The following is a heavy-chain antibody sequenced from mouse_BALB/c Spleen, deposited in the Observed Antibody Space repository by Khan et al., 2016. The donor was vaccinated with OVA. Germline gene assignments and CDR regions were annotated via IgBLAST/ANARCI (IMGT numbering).Heavy chain of an antibody. V-gene: IGHV3-8*02. Sequence: EVQLQESGPSLVKPSQTLSLTCSVTGDSITSGYWCWIRKFPGHKLEYMGYIIYSGSTYYNPSLTSRISITRHTSNTKYSLQLNAATTEDTATYYCARSTYRLAFVYWGEGTLVTVSA. D-gene: IGHD2-14*01. CDR3: ARSTYRLAFVY. CDR1: GDSITSGY. J-gene: IGHJ3*01. CDR2: IIYSGST.